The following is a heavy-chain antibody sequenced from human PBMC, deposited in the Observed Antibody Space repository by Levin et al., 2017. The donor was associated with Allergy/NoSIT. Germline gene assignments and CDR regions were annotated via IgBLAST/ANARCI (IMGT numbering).Heavy chain of an antibody. V-gene: IGHV1-2*02. D-gene: IGHD4-17*01. CDR1: GYTFTGYY. Sequence: ASVKVSCKASGYTFTGYYMHWVRLAPGQGLEWMGWINPNSGGTNYAQNFQGRVTMTRDTSISTAYMELSSLRSDDTAVYYCATGAVYGDYLKPWGQGTLVTVSS. CDR2: INPNSGGT. J-gene: IGHJ5*02. CDR3: ATGAVYGDYLKP.